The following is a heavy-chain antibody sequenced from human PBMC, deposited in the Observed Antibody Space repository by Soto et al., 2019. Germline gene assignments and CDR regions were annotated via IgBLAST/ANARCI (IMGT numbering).Heavy chain of an antibody. CDR1: GGSISSSSYY. J-gene: IGHJ6*02. D-gene: IGHD3-3*01. Sequence: SETLSLTCTVAGGSISSSSYYWGWIRQPPGKGLEWIGSIYYSGSTYYNPSLKSRVTISVDTSKNQFSLKLSSVTAADTAVYYCARLKGDFWSGYYIYGMDVWGQGTTVT. CDR3: ARLKGDFWSGYYIYGMDV. V-gene: IGHV4-39*01. CDR2: IYYSGST.